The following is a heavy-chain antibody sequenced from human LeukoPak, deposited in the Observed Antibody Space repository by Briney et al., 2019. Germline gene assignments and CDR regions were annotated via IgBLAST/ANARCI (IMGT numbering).Heavy chain of an antibody. J-gene: IGHJ5*02. CDR1: GNYW. CDR2: INSDGSWT. Sequence: GGSLRLSCAASGNYWMHWVRQAPGKGLVWVSHINSDGSWTSYADSVKGRFTISKDNAKNTLYLQMNSLRAEDTAVYYCAKAYSNGWYNWFDPWGQGTLVTVSS. D-gene: IGHD6-19*01. CDR3: AKAYSNGWYNWFDP. V-gene: IGHV3-74*01.